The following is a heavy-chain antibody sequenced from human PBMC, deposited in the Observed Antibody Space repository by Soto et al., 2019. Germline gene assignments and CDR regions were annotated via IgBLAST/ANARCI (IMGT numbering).Heavy chain of an antibody. CDR1: GGSISSGDYS. Sequence: TLSLTCAVSGGSISSGDYSWSWIRQPPGKALECLALIYWDDDKRYSPSLKSRLTITKDTSKNQVVLTMTNMDPVDTATYYCAHITHYYQYKWFDPWGQGTLVTVSS. CDR3: AHITHYYQYKWFDP. D-gene: IGHD3-10*01. V-gene: IGHV2-5*08. J-gene: IGHJ5*02. CDR2: IYWDDDK.